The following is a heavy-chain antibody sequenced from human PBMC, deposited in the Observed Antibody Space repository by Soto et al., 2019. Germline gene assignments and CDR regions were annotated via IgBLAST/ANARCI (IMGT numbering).Heavy chain of an antibody. J-gene: IGHJ6*03. D-gene: IGHD3-10*01. Sequence: ASVKVSCKACGYTFTSYDINWVRQVTGQGLEWMGWMNPNSGNTGYAQKFQGRVTMTRNTSISTADMELSSLRSEDTAVYYWARGSRSLGELLRFGERKESNGVGDWGKGSTVTV. CDR3: ARGSRSLGELLRFGERKESNGVGD. CDR1: GYTFTSYD. CDR2: MNPNSGNT. V-gene: IGHV1-8*01.